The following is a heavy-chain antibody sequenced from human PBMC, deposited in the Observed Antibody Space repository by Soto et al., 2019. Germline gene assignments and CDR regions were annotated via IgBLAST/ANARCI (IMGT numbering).Heavy chain of an antibody. J-gene: IGHJ6*02. D-gene: IGHD6-25*01. CDR2: IDPSDSYT. CDR3: AGSVSSGYGMDV. CDR1: GYSFTSCW. Sequence: GESLKISCKGSGYSFTSCWISWVRQMPGKGLEWMGRIDPSDSYTNYSPSFQGHVTISADKSISTAYLQWSSLKASDTAMYYCAGSVSSGYGMDVWGQGTTVTVSS. V-gene: IGHV5-10-1*01.